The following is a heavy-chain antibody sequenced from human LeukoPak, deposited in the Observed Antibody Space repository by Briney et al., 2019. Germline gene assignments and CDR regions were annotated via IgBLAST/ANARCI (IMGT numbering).Heavy chain of an antibody. CDR2: ISYDGSNK. J-gene: IGHJ5*02. CDR1: GFTFSSYG. V-gene: IGHV3-30*03. Sequence: GRSLRLSCAASGFTFSSYGMHWVRQAPGKGLEWVAVISYDGSNKYYADSVKGRFTISRDNSKNTLYLQMNSLRAEDTAVYYCARDFSDTDWFDPWGQGTLVTASS. D-gene: IGHD5-18*01. CDR3: ARDFSDTDWFDP.